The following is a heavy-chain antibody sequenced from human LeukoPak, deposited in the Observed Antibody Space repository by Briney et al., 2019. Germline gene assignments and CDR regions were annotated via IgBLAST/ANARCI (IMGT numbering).Heavy chain of an antibody. CDR2: ISSRSSTI. V-gene: IGHV3-48*01. J-gene: IGHJ4*02. D-gene: IGHD1-1*01. CDR1: GFTFSTYP. CDR3: ARDSAGTNYFDY. Sequence: GSLRLSCAASGFTFSTYPMNWVRQAPGKGLEWVSYISSRSSTIYYADSVKGRFTISRDNSKNTLYLQMNSLRAEDTAVYYCARDSAGTNYFDYWGQGTLVTVSS.